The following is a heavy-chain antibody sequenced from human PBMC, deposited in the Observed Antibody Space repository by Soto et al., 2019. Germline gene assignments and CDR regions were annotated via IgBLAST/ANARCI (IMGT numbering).Heavy chain of an antibody. Sequence: GGSLRLSCAASGFTFSNAWMSWVRQAPGKGLEWVGRIKSKTDGWKTDYAAPGKGRFTISNDDSKNTLYLQMNSLKTEDTAVYYCTTGSEIAVAGTFFYWGQGTLVTVSS. CDR2: IKSKTDGWKT. J-gene: IGHJ4*02. CDR1: GFTFSNAW. CDR3: TTGSEIAVAGTFFY. D-gene: IGHD6-19*01. V-gene: IGHV3-15*01.